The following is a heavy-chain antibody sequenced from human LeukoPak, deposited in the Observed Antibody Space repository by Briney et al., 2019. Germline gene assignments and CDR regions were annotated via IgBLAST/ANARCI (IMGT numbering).Heavy chain of an antibody. J-gene: IGHJ4*02. CDR3: ARAYDSSGYYGN. D-gene: IGHD3-22*01. Sequence: SETLSLTCTVSGGSISSGGYYWSWIRQPPGKGLEWIGYIYYSGSTNYDPSLKSRVTISVDTSKNQFSLKLSSVTAADTAVYYCARAYDSSGYYGNWGQGTLVTVSS. CDR2: IYYSGST. V-gene: IGHV4-61*08. CDR1: GGSISSGGYY.